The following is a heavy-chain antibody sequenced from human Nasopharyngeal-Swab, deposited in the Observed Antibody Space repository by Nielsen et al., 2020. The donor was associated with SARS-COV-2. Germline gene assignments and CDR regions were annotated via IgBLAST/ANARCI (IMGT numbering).Heavy chain of an antibody. CDR3: ARHASGSYYPGVAGTWFDP. CDR1: GGSISSSSYY. D-gene: IGHD1-26*01. J-gene: IGHJ5*02. Sequence: SETLSLTCTVSGGSISSSSYYWGWIRQPPGKGLEWIGSIYYSGSTYYNPSLKSRVTISVDTSKNQFSLKLSSVTAADTAVYYCARHASGSYYPGVAGTWFDPWGQGTLVTASS. V-gene: IGHV4-39*01. CDR2: IYYSGST.